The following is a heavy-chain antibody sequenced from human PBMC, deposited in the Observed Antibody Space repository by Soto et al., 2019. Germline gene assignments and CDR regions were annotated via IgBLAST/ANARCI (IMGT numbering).Heavy chain of an antibody. Sequence: QVQLVQSGAEVKKPGASVKVSCKASGYTFTSYGISWVRQAPGQGLEWMGWISAYNGNTNYAQKLQGRVTMTTDTATRRAYMELRSLRSDDTAVYYCARDTRIQYYYDSSGYYWYFDLWGRGTLVNVSS. CDR2: ISAYNGNT. CDR3: ARDTRIQYYYDSSGYYWYFDL. D-gene: IGHD3-22*01. CDR1: GYTFTSYG. J-gene: IGHJ2*01. V-gene: IGHV1-18*01.